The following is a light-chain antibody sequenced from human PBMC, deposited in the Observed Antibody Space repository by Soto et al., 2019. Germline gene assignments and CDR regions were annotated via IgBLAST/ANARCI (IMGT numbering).Light chain of an antibody. Sequence: EIVLTQSPATLSLSPGERVTLSCRASQSVSSYLAWYQQKPGQPPRLLIYDASNRATGIPARFSGSGSGTDFTLTISSLEPEDFAVYYCQQRSNWPPSITFGQGTRLEIK. J-gene: IGKJ5*01. V-gene: IGKV3-11*01. CDR3: QQRSNWPPSIT. CDR2: DAS. CDR1: QSVSSY.